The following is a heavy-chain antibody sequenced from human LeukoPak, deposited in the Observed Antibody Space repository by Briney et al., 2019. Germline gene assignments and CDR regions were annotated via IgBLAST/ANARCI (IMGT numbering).Heavy chain of an antibody. Sequence: ASETLSLTCTVSGGSISSGGYYWSWIRQHPGKGLEWIGYIYYSGSTYYNPSLKSRVTISVDTSKNQFSLKLSSVTAADTAVYYCARATPGRYSSSWYPPDYWGQGTLVTVSS. J-gene: IGHJ4*02. CDR2: IYYSGST. V-gene: IGHV4-31*03. D-gene: IGHD6-13*01. CDR3: ARATPGRYSSSWYPPDY. CDR1: GGSISSGGYY.